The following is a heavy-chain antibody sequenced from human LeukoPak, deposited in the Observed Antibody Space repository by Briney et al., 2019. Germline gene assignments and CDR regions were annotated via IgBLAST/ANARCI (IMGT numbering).Heavy chain of an antibody. CDR2: TYYRSKWYN. Sequence: WIRQSXXXXXEWLGRTYYRSKWYNDYAVSVKSRLTINPDTSKNQFSLQLNSVTPEDSAVYYCARSGGDLDYWGQGTLVTVSS. J-gene: IGHJ4*02. V-gene: IGHV6-1*01. CDR3: ARSGGDLDY. D-gene: IGHD2-21*01.